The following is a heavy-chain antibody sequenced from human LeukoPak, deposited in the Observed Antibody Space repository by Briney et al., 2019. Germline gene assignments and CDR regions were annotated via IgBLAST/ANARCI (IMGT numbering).Heavy chain of an antibody. CDR3: TTVHCTSTSCCGDY. Sequence: GGSLRLSCAASGFTFSNAWMSWVRQAPGKGLEWVGRIKSKNDGGTTDYAAPVKGRFTISRGDSKNTLYLQMNSLKTEDTAVYYCTTVHCTSTSCCGDYWGQGTLVTVSS. CDR2: IKSKNDGGTT. J-gene: IGHJ4*02. V-gene: IGHV3-15*01. D-gene: IGHD2-2*01. CDR1: GFTFSNAW.